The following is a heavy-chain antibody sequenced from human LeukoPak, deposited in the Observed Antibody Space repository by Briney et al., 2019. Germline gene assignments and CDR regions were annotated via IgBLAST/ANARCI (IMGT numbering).Heavy chain of an antibody. Sequence: GGSLRLSCAASGFTFSSYWMHWVRQAPGKGLVWVSRIKSDGSSTSYADSVKGRFTISRDNAKNTLYLQMNSLRAEDTAVYYCARVSGDSSGYTNWFDPWGQGTLVTVSS. D-gene: IGHD3-22*01. CDR1: GFTFSSYW. J-gene: IGHJ5*02. CDR2: IKSDGSST. CDR3: ARVSGDSSGYTNWFDP. V-gene: IGHV3-74*01.